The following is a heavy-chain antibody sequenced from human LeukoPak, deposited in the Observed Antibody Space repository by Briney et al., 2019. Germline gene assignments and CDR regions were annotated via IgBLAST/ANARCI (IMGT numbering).Heavy chain of an antibody. D-gene: IGHD3-3*01. V-gene: IGHV4-4*07. CDR1: GGSISSYY. J-gene: IGHJ3*02. CDR2: IYTSGST. Sequence: SETLSLTCTVSGGSISSYYWSWIRQPAGQGLEWIGRIYTSGSTNYNPSLKSRVTISVGTSKNQFSLKLSSVTAADTAVYYCARNYDFWSGYYRVFAFDIWGQGTMVTVSS. CDR3: ARNYDFWSGYYRVFAFDI.